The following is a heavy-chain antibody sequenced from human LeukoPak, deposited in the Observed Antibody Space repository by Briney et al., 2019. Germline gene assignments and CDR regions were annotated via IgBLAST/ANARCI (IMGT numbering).Heavy chain of an antibody. J-gene: IGHJ3*02. Sequence: SETLSLTCAVYGGSFSGYYWSWIRQPPGKGLEWIGEINHSGSTNYNPSLKSRVTISVDTSMTQFSLKLSSVTAGDTAVYYCARGRLVLRFLEWLLTRSDAFDIWGQGTMVTVSS. CDR1: GGSFSGYY. CDR2: INHSGST. D-gene: IGHD3-3*01. V-gene: IGHV4-34*01. CDR3: ARGRLVLRFLEWLLTRSDAFDI.